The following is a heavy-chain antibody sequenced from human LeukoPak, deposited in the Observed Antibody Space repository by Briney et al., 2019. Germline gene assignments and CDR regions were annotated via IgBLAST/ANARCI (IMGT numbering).Heavy chain of an antibody. V-gene: IGHV4-34*01. CDR1: GGSFSGYY. CDR3: ARVTVGALDY. Sequence: SETLSLTCAVYGGSFSGYYWNWIRQPPGKGLEWIGEINHSGSTNYNPSLKSRVTISVDTSKNQFSLKLSSVTAADTAVYYCARVTVGALDYWGQGTLVTVSS. CDR2: INHSGST. D-gene: IGHD1-26*01. J-gene: IGHJ4*02.